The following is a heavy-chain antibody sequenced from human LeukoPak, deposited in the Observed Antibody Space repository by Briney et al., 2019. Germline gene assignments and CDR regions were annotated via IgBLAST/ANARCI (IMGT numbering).Heavy chain of an antibody. D-gene: IGHD2-2*01. CDR3: AREHIVVVPAAAYNWFDP. V-gene: IGHV3-30-3*01. Sequence: PGGSLRLSCAAFGFTFSSYAMHWVRQAPGKGLEWVAVISYDGSNKYYADSVKGRFTISRDNSKNTLYLQMNSLRAEDTAVYYCAREHIVVVPAAAYNWFDPWGQGTLVTVSS. CDR2: ISYDGSNK. J-gene: IGHJ5*02. CDR1: GFTFSSYA.